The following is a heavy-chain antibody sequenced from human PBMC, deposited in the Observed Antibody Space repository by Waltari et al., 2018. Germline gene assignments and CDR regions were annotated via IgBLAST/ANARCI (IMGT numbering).Heavy chain of an antibody. CDR2: ISSSRSTI. J-gene: IGHJ4*02. D-gene: IGHD6-13*01. Sequence: EVQLVESGGGLVQPGGSLRLSCAASGFTFSSYSMNWVRQAPGKGLGWVSYISSSRSTIYCADSVKGRFTISRDNAKNSLYLQMNSLRAEDTAVYYCARERVGSWDFDYWGQGTLVTVSS. CDR3: ARERVGSWDFDY. CDR1: GFTFSSYS. V-gene: IGHV3-48*04.